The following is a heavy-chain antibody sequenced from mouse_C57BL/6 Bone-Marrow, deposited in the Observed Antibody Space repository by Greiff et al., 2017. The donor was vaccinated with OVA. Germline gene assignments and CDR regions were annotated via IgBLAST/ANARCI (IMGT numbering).Heavy chain of an antibody. Sequence: QVQLKESGAELARPGASVKLSCKASGYTFTSYGISWVKQRTGQGLEWIGEIYPRSGTAYYNEKFKGKATLTADKSSSTAYMELRSLTSEDSAVYFCARSYYSNPYAMDYWGQGTSVTVSS. CDR1: GYTFTSYG. V-gene: IGHV1-81*01. CDR3: ARSYYSNPYAMDY. CDR2: IYPRSGTA. J-gene: IGHJ4*01. D-gene: IGHD2-5*01.